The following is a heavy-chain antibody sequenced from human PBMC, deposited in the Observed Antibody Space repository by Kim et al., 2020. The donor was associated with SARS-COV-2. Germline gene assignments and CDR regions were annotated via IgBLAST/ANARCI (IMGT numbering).Heavy chain of an antibody. V-gene: IGHV3-30*03. CDR2: ISHDGSRK. Sequence: GGSLRLSCAVSGFSIVDYGLHWVRQAPGTGLEWVAGISHDGSRKFYAESVKGRFAISRDNSEAMLYLQMHSLRSEDTAVYFCARDREGSGSSFDYWGQGT. CDR1: GFSIVDYG. J-gene: IGHJ4*02. CDR3: ARDREGSGSSFDY. D-gene: IGHD3-10*01.